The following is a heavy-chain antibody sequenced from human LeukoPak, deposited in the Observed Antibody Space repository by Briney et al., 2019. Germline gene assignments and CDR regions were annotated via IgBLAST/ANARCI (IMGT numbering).Heavy chain of an antibody. D-gene: IGHD2-2*01. CDR3: ATSKGYCSSTSCSFAYFDY. CDR1: GGTFSCYA. V-gene: IGHV1-69*01. CDR2: IIPIFGTA. J-gene: IGHJ4*02. Sequence: SVKVSCEASGGTFSCYAISWVRQAPGQGLEWMGGIIPIFGTANYAQKFQGRVTITADESTSTAYMELSSLRSEDTAVYYCATSKGYCSSTSCSFAYFDYWGQGTLVTVSS.